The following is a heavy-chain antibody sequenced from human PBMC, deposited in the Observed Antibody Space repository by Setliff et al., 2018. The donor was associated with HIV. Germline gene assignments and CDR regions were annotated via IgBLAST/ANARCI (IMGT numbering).Heavy chain of an antibody. CDR2: ISGYLHDT. CDR1: GYSFARYG. D-gene: IGHD6-13*01. V-gene: IGHV1-18*01. CDR3: VRDERRVAAGSFHYFDS. Sequence: ASVKVSCKASGYSFARYGLSWVRQAPGQGLEWMGWISGYLHDTNGPPHLEDRITMTADTSASTAYLELRGLRSGDTAVYYCVRDERRVAAGSFHYFDSWGQGTLVTVSS. J-gene: IGHJ4*02.